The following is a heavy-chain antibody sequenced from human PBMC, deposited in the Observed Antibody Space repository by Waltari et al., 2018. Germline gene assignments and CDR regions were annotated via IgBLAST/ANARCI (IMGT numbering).Heavy chain of an antibody. CDR1: GGSFSSYS. CDR2: IIPVFGTA. CDR3: TTSSYCGTTTCYQYYGMDV. J-gene: IGHJ6*02. D-gene: IGHD2-2*01. V-gene: IGHV1-69*01. Sequence: QVRLVQSGAEVQKPGSSVTVSCKAFGGSFSSYSINWVRQAPGTGLEWMGGIIPVFGTANYAQKFQDRLAITADESTSTAYMELSSLRSEDTAAYYCTTSSYCGTTTCYQYYGMDVWGQGTTVTVSS.